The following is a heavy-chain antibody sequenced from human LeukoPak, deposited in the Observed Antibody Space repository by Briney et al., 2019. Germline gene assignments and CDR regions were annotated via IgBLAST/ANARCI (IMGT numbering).Heavy chain of an antibody. CDR1: GYSISSGYY. J-gene: IGHJ3*02. D-gene: IGHD3-22*01. CDR2: IYHSGSA. CDR3: ARQLYYYDSSGYLDAFDI. V-gene: IGHV4-38-2*02. Sequence: SETLSLTCTVSGYSISSGYYWGWIRQPPGKGLEWIGSIYHSGSAYYNPSLKSRVTISVDTSKNQFSLKLSSVTAADTAVYYCARQLYYYDSSGYLDAFDIWGQGTMVTVSS.